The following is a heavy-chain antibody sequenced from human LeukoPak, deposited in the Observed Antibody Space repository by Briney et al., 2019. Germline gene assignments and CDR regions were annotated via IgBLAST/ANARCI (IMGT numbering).Heavy chain of an antibody. V-gene: IGHV1-18*01. Sequence: ASVRVSCKASGYTFTTYGIGWVRQAPGQGLEWMGWISGYNGNTNYAQKFQGRVTMTTDTSTSTAYMELRSLRSDDTAVYYCARTSHESVLYWSDPWGQGTLVNVSS. CDR2: ISGYNGNT. J-gene: IGHJ5*02. D-gene: IGHD3-16*01. CDR1: GYTFTTYG. CDR3: ARTSHESVLYWSDP.